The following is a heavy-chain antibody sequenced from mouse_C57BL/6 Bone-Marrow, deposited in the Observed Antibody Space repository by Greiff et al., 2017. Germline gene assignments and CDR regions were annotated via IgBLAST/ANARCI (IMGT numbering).Heavy chain of an antibody. V-gene: IGHV5-9-1*02. D-gene: IGHD1-1*01. J-gene: IGHJ1*03. CDR1: GFTFSSYA. CDR2: ISSGGDYI. Sequence: EVQVVESGEGLVKPGGSLKLSCAASGFTFSSYAMSWVRQTPEKRLEWVAYISSGGDYIYYADTVKGRFTISRDNARNTLYLQMSSLKSEDTAMYYCTRDYYGSSYPDWYFDVWGTGTTVTVSS. CDR3: TRDYYGSSYPDWYFDV.